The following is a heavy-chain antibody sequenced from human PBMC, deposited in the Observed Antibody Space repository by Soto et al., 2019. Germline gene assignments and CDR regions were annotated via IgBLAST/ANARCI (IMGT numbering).Heavy chain of an antibody. V-gene: IGHV3-23*01. J-gene: IGHJ4*02. CDR1: GFIFSDYA. D-gene: IGHD5-12*01. Sequence: EVQLLESGGGGVQPGGSLRLSCAASGFIFSDYAMTWVRQTPGKGLEWVSAITSSGSRTYFEDSLKGRITISRDNSKRTLSLQMDSLRVEDTDIYYCAIWVEGYVVSSFDSWGQGALVTVSS. CDR2: ITSSGSRT. CDR3: AIWVEGYVVSSFDS.